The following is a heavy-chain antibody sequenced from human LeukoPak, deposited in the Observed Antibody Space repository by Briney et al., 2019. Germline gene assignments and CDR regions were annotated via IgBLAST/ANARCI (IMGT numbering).Heavy chain of an antibody. CDR2: IYYSGST. CDR1: GGSISSGDYY. Sequence: PSETLSLTCTVSGGSISSGDYYWSWIRQPPGKGLEWIGYIYYSGSTNYNPSLESRVTISVDTSKNHFSLKLSSVTAADTAVYYCARDRRYYDTSGTVYYDAMDVWGQGTTVTVSS. CDR3: ARDRRYYDTSGTVYYDAMDV. D-gene: IGHD3-22*01. J-gene: IGHJ6*02. V-gene: IGHV4-61*03.